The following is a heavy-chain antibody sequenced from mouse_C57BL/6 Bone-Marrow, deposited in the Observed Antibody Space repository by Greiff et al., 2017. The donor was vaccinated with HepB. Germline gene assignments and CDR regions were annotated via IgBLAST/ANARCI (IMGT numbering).Heavy chain of an antibody. J-gene: IGHJ4*01. CDR2: IRSKSNNYAT. D-gene: IGHD2-1*01. Sequence: EVQGVESGGGLVQPKGSLKLSCAASGFSFNTYAMNWVRQAPGKGLEWVARIRSKSNNYATYYADSVKDRFTISRDDSESMLYLQMNNLKTEDTAMYYCVRRGGNYDYAMDYWGQGTSVTVSS. CDR3: VRRGGNYDYAMDY. CDR1: GFSFNTYA. V-gene: IGHV10-1*01.